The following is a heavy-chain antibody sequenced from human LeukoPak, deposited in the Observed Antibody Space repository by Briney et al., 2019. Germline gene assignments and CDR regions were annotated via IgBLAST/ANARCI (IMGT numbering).Heavy chain of an antibody. CDR3: ARDYGDYVVAFDI. V-gene: IGHV3-33*01. CDR2: IWYDGSNK. Sequence: PGGSLRLSCAASGFTFSSYGMHWVRQAPGKGLEWVVVIWYDGSNKYYADSVKGRFTISRDNSKNTLYLQMNSLRAEDTAVYYCARDYGDYVVAFDIWGQGTMVTVSS. D-gene: IGHD4-17*01. J-gene: IGHJ3*02. CDR1: GFTFSSYG.